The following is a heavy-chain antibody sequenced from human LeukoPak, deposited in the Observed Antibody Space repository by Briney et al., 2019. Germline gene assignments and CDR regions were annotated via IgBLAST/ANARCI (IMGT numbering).Heavy chain of an antibody. CDR1: GGSFSGYY. Sequence: SVTLSLTCDGYGGSFSGYYWSWTRQPPGKGLEWIGEINHSGFINYNPSLKSRVIISADTSKIQFSLKLTSVTAADTAVYYCARGQRAFDIWGQGTMVTVST. J-gene: IGHJ3*02. V-gene: IGHV4-34*01. CDR3: ARGQRAFDI. CDR2: INHSGFI.